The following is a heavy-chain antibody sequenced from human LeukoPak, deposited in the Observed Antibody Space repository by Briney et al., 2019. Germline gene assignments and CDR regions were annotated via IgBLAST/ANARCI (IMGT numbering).Heavy chain of an antibody. CDR3: ARGRIVGGNTFDS. V-gene: IGHV3-74*01. J-gene: IGHJ5*01. D-gene: IGHD1-26*01. CDR2: ISSDGTGT. Sequence: GGSLRLSCAASGFTFSNYWIHWVRQAPGKRLVWDSRISSDGTGTIYADSVKGRFTLSRDNANNTLYLQMNSLRAEDTAVYYCARGRIVGGNTFDSWGQGTLVIVSS. CDR1: GFTFSNYW.